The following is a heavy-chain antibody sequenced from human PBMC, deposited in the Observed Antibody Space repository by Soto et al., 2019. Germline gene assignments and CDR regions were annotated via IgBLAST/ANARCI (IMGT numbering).Heavy chain of an antibody. V-gene: IGHV3-30*18. Sequence: GGSLRLSCAASGFTFSSCGMHWVRQAPGKGLEWVAVISYDGSNKYYADSVKGRFTISRDNSKNTLYLQMNSLRAEDTAVYYCAKDLNYGDYYYGMDVWGQGTTVTVSS. CDR2: ISYDGSNK. D-gene: IGHD4-17*01. J-gene: IGHJ6*02. CDR1: GFTFSSCG. CDR3: AKDLNYGDYYYGMDV.